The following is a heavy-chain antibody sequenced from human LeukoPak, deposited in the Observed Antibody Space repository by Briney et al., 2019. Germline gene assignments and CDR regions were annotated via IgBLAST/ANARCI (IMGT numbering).Heavy chain of an antibody. J-gene: IGHJ5*02. CDR3: AKVAVTGYNWFDP. CDR1: GGSISSYY. V-gene: IGHV4-4*07. CDR2: IYSTGST. D-gene: IGHD2-21*02. Sequence: SETLSLTCTVSGGSISSYYWSWIRQPAGKGLEWIGRIYSTGSTNYNPSFQSRVTMSLDTSKSQFSLKLSSVTAADTAVYYCAKVAVTGYNWFDPWGQGTLVTVSS.